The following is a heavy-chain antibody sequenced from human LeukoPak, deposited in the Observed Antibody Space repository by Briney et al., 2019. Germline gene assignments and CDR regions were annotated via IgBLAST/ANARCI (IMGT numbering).Heavy chain of an antibody. D-gene: IGHD3-10*01. Sequence: SETLSLTCTVSGGSISSGGYYWSWIRQPPGKGLEWIGKINHSGSTNYNPSHKSRVTLSIDTSKIQFSLKLNSVTAADTAVYYCARGALYGSAPLDCWGQGTLVTVSS. V-gene: IGHV4-39*07. J-gene: IGHJ4*02. CDR3: ARGALYGSAPLDC. CDR1: GGSISSGGYY. CDR2: INHSGST.